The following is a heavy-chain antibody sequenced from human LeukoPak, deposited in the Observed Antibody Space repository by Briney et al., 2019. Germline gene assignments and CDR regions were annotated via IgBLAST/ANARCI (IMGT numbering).Heavy chain of an antibody. D-gene: IGHD6-19*01. CDR2: IYYTGSGST. Sequence: SETLSLTCTVSGGSISPYYWSWIRQPPGKGLEWIGYIYYTGSGSTSHNPSLKSRVTISVDTSKNQFSLNLNSVTAADTAVYYCARHAVYAGSGWAFDYWGQGTLVTVFS. CDR1: GGSISPYY. J-gene: IGHJ4*02. CDR3: ARHAVYAGSGWAFDY. V-gene: IGHV4-59*08.